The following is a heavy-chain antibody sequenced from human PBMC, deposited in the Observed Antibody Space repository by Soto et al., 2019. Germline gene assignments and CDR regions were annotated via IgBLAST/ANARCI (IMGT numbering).Heavy chain of an antibody. D-gene: IGHD2-15*01. CDR3: ARDFYGGFSYGPGDS. Sequence: GSLRLSCVASGFAFWGYWMSWVRQAPGKGLEWVANIKQDGSKAQYLESVRGRFTISRDNSKSSVYLQMNSLRAEDTALYYCARDFYGGFSYGPGDSWGQGTLVTVSS. CDR1: GFAFWGYW. CDR2: IKQDGSKA. J-gene: IGHJ4*02. V-gene: IGHV3-7*01.